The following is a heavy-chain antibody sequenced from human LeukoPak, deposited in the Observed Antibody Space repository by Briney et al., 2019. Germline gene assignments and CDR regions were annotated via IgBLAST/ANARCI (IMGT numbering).Heavy chain of an antibody. D-gene: IGHD3-16*02. V-gene: IGHV3-49*04. Sequence: PGRSLRLSCTASGFTFGDYAMSWVRQAPGEGLEWVGFIRSKAYGGTTEYAASVKGRFTISRDDSKSIAYLQMNSLKTEDTAVYYCTTPWYYDYVWGSYPLWGQGTLVTVSS. CDR1: GFTFGDYA. J-gene: IGHJ4*02. CDR3: TTPWYYDYVWGSYPL. CDR2: IRSKAYGGTT.